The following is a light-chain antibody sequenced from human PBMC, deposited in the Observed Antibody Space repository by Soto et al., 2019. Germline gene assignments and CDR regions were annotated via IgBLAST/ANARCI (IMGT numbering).Light chain of an antibody. Sequence: EIVLTQSPATLSLSPGERATLSCRASQSVSSYLAWYQQKPGQAPRLLIYDASNRATGIPARFSGSGSGTAFTLTISSLLPEDFATYYCHQRSNWPPVTFGGGTKVEIK. V-gene: IGKV3-11*01. CDR3: HQRSNWPPVT. J-gene: IGKJ4*01. CDR2: DAS. CDR1: QSVSSY.